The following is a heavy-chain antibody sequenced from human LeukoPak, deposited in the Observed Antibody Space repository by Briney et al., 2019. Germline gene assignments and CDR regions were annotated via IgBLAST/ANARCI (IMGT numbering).Heavy chain of an antibody. Sequence: GGSLRLSCAASGFTFSSYSMNWGRQAPGKGLEWGSSISSSSSKIYYADSVKGRFTISREKAKNSLYLRMNSLRAEDTAVYYCARKGYYDSSGYRDYWGQGTLVTVSS. CDR3: ARKGYYDSSGYRDY. CDR2: ISSSSSKI. J-gene: IGHJ4*02. CDR1: GFTFSSYS. D-gene: IGHD3-22*01. V-gene: IGHV3-21*01.